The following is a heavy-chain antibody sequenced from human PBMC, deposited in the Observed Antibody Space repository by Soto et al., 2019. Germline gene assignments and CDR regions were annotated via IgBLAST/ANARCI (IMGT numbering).Heavy chain of an antibody. CDR2: ISCDGSSK. J-gene: IGHJ6*02. V-gene: IGHV3-30*04. CDR1: GFTFRDYA. Sequence: QVQLVESGGGVVQPGGSLRLSCVGSGFTFRDYALHWVRQAPGKGLQWVALISCDGSSKYFVDSVKGRFTISRDNSNNTLFLQMTSLLGEDTAIYCWGRKGMPALKYYATYMDMWGQGTTVTVSS. D-gene: IGHD2-2*01. CDR3: GRKGMPALKYYATYMDM.